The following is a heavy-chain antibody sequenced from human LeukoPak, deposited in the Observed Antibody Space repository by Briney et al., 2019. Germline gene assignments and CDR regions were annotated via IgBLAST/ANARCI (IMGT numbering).Heavy chain of an antibody. Sequence: GGSLRLSCAASGFTFSSYAMSWVRQAPGKGLEWVSAISGSGGSTYYADSVKGRFTISRDNSKNTLYLQMNSLRAEDTAVYYCANPPSMIVVGLVDYWGQGTLVTVSS. D-gene: IGHD3-22*01. CDR2: ISGSGGST. CDR3: ANPPSMIVVGLVDY. V-gene: IGHV3-23*01. J-gene: IGHJ4*02. CDR1: GFTFSSYA.